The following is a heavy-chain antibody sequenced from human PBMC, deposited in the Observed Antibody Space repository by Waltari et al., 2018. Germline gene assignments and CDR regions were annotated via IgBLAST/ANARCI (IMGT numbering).Heavy chain of an antibody. V-gene: IGHV1-8*01. CDR3: AILAAAGGHWYFDL. CDR2: MNPNTGNT. Sequence: QVQLVQSGAEVRKPGASVKVSCAAYGYTFTSYEINWVRQATGQGLEWLGWMNPNTGNTGFAQKFQGRVTMTRNTSINTAYMELNSLRPDDTAMYYCAILAAAGGHWYFDLWGRGTLVTVSS. CDR1: GYTFTSYE. D-gene: IGHD6-13*01. J-gene: IGHJ2*01.